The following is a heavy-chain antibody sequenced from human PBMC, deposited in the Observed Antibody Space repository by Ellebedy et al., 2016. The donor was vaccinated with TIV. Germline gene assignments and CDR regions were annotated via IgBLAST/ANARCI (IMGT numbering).Heavy chain of an antibody. J-gene: IGHJ3*02. CDR1: GFTFSTYF. CDR3: AREANSFDI. CDR2: IWSDGSQE. Sequence: GESLKISCAASGFTFSTYFLHWVRQAPGKGLEWVALIWSDGSQEYYVDSVKGRFTISRDNSKNTLYLQMNSLRAEDTAVYYCAREANSFDIWGQGTMVTVSS. D-gene: IGHD2/OR15-2a*01. V-gene: IGHV3-30-3*01.